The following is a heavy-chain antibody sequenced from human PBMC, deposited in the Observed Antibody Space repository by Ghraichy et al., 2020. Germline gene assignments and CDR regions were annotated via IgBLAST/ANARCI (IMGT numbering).Heavy chain of an antibody. V-gene: IGHV4-39*02. CDR1: GGSISTTSYH. CDR3: TREAAGAADY. J-gene: IGHJ4*02. D-gene: IGHD6-25*01. Sequence: SQTLSLTCTVPGGSISTTSYHWGWVRQPPGKGLEWSGSIFYSGNTYYSPSLQSRVTISVDTSKNRFSLTLSSMTAADTAVYFCTREAAGAADYWGQGTLVTGST. CDR2: IFYSGNT.